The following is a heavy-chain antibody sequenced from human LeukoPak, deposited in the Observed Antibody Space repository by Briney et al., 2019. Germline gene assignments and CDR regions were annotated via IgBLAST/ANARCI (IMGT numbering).Heavy chain of an antibody. Sequence: PGGSLRLSCAASGFTFSSYSMNWVRQAPGKGLEWVSSISSSSSYIYYADSVKGRFTISRDNAKNSLYLQMNSLRAEDTAVYYCARDDSLLRYFDWWGQGTLVTVSS. J-gene: IGHJ4*02. CDR1: GFTFSSYS. CDR3: ARDDSLLRYFDW. V-gene: IGHV3-21*01. D-gene: IGHD3-9*01. CDR2: ISSSSSYI.